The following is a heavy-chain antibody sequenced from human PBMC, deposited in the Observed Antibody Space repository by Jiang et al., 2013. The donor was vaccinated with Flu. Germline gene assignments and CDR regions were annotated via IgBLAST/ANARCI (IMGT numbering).Heavy chain of an antibody. J-gene: IGHJ4*02. D-gene: IGHD1-7*01. V-gene: IGHV1-69*06. Sequence: FGTANYAQKFQGRVTITADKSTSTAYMELSSLRSEDTAVYYCASRLTGTTSSLVHWGQGTLVTVSS. CDR3: ASRLTGTTSSLVH. CDR2: FGTA.